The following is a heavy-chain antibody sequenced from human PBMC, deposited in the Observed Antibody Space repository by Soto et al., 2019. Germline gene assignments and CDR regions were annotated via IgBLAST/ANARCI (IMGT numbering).Heavy chain of an antibody. Sequence: GGSLRLSCAASGFTFDDYAMHWVRQAPGKGLEWVSGISWNSGSIGYADSVKGRFTISRDNAKNSLYLQMNSLRAEDTALYYCAKDIGFLEWLTYCMDVWGKGTTVTVSS. D-gene: IGHD3-3*01. J-gene: IGHJ6*03. CDR1: GFTFDDYA. V-gene: IGHV3-9*01. CDR2: ISWNSGSI. CDR3: AKDIGFLEWLTYCMDV.